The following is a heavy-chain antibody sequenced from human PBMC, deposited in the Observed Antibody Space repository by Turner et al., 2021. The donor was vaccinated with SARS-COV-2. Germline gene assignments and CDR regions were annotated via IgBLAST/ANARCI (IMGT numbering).Heavy chain of an antibody. J-gene: IGHJ4*02. CDR1: GFTFSSYG. Sequence: QVQLVESGGGVVLSGRSLRPSCAASGFTFSSYGMHWVRQAPGKGLEWVAVISYDGSNKYYADSVKGRFTISRDNSKNTLYLQMNSLRAEDTAVYYCAKDGAPFLLYFGEPTFYFDYWGQGTLVTVSS. CDR3: AKDGAPFLLYFGEPTFYFDY. CDR2: ISYDGSNK. D-gene: IGHD3-10*01. V-gene: IGHV3-30*18.